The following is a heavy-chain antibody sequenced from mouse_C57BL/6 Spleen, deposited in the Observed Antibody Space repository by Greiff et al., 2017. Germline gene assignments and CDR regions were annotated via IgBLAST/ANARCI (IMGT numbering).Heavy chain of an antibody. V-gene: IGHV1-15*01. J-gene: IGHJ1*03. CDR2: IDPETGGT. CDR1: GYTFTDYE. D-gene: IGHD2-5*01. Sequence: QVQLQQSGAELVRPGASVTLSCKASGYTFTDYEMHWVKQTPVHGLEWIGAIDPETGGTAYNQKFKGTVILTADKSSSTAYMELRSLTSEDSAVYYCTRGNYYRNYHWYFDVWGTGTTVTVSS. CDR3: TRGNYYRNYHWYFDV.